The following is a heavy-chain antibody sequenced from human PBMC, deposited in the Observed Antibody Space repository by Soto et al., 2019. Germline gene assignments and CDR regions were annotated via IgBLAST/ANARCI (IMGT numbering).Heavy chain of an antibody. D-gene: IGHD3-22*01. CDR3: ARYWRAYDSSGYSYNWFDP. CDR2: IYYSGST. Sequence: SETLSLTCTVSGGSISSYYWSWIRQPPGKGLEWIGYIYYSGSTNYNPSLKSRVTISVDTSKNQFSLKLSSVTAADTAVYYCARYWRAYDSSGYSYNWFDPWGQGTLVTVSS. V-gene: IGHV4-59*01. CDR1: GGSISSYY. J-gene: IGHJ5*02.